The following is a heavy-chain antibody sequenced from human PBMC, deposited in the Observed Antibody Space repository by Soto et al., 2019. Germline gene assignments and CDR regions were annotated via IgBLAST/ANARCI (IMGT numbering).Heavy chain of an antibody. Sequence: QVQLQESGPGLVKPSQTLSLTCTVSGDSISSGDYYWSWIRQPPGKGLEWIGYIYYSGSTHYNPSLKSRVTISLDTSKNQFSRKLSSVTAADTAVYYCARAVLRYYYGMDVWGQGTTVTVSS. CDR2: IYYSGST. J-gene: IGHJ6*02. CDR1: GDSISSGDYY. CDR3: ARAVLRYYYGMDV. V-gene: IGHV4-30-4*01. D-gene: IGHD1-20*01.